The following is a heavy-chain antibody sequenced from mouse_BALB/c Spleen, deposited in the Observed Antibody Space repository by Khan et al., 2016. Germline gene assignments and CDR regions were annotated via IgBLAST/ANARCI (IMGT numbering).Heavy chain of an antibody. D-gene: IGHD2-4*01. Sequence: EVQLQESGPGLVKPSQSLSLTSSVTGYSITSGYYWNWIRQFPGNKLEWMGYISYDGSNNYNPSLKNRISITRDTSKNQFFLKLNSVTTEDTATXYCARGERLRQAFAYWGQGTLVTVSA. CDR1: GYSITSGYY. V-gene: IGHV3-6*02. CDR2: ISYDGSN. CDR3: ARGERLRQAFAY. J-gene: IGHJ3*01.